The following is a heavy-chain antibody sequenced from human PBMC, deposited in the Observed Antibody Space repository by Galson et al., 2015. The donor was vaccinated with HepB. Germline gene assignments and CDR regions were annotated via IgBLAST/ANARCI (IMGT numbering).Heavy chain of an antibody. CDR2: ISYDGSNK. V-gene: IGHV3-30*18. D-gene: IGHD2/OR15-2a*01. J-gene: IGHJ4*02. CDR3: AKSGSGWNSYFHY. CDR1: GFTVNSYG. Sequence: SLRLSCAASGFTVNSYGMHWVRQAPGKGLEWVAIISYDGSNKDYADSVKGRFTISRDNSKNTLHLQMNSLRTEDTAVYYCAKSGSGWNSYFHYWGQGTLVTVSS.